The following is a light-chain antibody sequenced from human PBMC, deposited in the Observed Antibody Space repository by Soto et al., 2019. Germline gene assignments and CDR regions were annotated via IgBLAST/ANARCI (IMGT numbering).Light chain of an antibody. Sequence: EIVMKQSPATLSVSPGERVTLSCRASQTISSNLAWYQQKPGQAPILLIHGASTRASGVPDRFSGSGSGTDFTLTISSLQSEDFAVYYCQQYHNWPPQYTFGQGTKLQIK. J-gene: IGKJ2*01. V-gene: IGKV3-15*01. CDR1: QTISSN. CDR3: QQYHNWPPQYT. CDR2: GAS.